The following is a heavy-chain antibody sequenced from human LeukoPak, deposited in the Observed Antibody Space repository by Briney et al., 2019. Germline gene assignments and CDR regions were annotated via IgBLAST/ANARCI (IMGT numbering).Heavy chain of an antibody. J-gene: IGHJ4*02. CDR3: ARLMVRGVIGSDY. Sequence: PGGSLRLSCAASAFTFSSYAMTRVRQAPGKGLEWVSTISSSGGSTYYADSVKGRFTISRDNSKNTLFLQMNSLRGEDTAVYYCARLMVRGVIGSDYWGQGTLVTVSS. CDR2: ISSSGGST. CDR1: AFTFSSYA. D-gene: IGHD3-10*01. V-gene: IGHV3-23*01.